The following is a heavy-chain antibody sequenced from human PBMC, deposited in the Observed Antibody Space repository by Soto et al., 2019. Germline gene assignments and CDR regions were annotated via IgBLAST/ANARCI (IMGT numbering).Heavy chain of an antibody. V-gene: IGHV4-30-2*01. CDR2: IYHSGST. Sequence: QLQLQESGSGLVKPSQTLSLTCAVSGGSISSGGYSWSWIRQPPGKGLEWIGYIYHSGSTYYNPSLESRVTISVYRSKNQFSLKLISVTGADAAVDYCARFDSSGYFDYWGQGTLVTVSS. D-gene: IGHD3-22*01. J-gene: IGHJ4*02. CDR1: GGSISSGGYS. CDR3: ARFDSSGYFDY.